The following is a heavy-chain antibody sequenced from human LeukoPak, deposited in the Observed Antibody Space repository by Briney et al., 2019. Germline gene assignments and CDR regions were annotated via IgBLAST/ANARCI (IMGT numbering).Heavy chain of an antibody. CDR1: GFTFSSYG. D-gene: IGHD6-13*01. CDR2: ISYDGSNK. J-gene: IGHJ6*02. V-gene: IGHV3-30*18. Sequence: GGSLRLSCAASGFTFSSYGMHWVRQAPGKGLEWVAVISYDGSNKYYADSEKGRLTISRDNSKNTLYLQMNSLRTEDTAVYYCAKDDGHSSSLLNVWGQGTTVTVSS. CDR3: AKDDGHSSSLLNV.